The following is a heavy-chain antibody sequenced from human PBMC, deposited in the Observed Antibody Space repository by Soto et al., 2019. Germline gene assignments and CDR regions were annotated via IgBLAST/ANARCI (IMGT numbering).Heavy chain of an antibody. Sequence: EVQLVESGGGLVQPGRSLRLSCATSGFTFDDYAMHWVRQVPGKGLEWVSGISWNSGRIGYADSVNGRFTISRDSAKNSLYLQMNSLRAEDTALYYCAKESCISTNCPFDYWGQGTLVTVSS. D-gene: IGHD2-2*01. V-gene: IGHV3-9*01. CDR1: GFTFDDYA. CDR3: AKESCISTNCPFDY. CDR2: ISWNSGRI. J-gene: IGHJ4*02.